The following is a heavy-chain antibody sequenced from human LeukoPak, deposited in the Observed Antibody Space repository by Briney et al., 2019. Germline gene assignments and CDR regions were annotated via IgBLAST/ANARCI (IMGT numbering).Heavy chain of an antibody. CDR1: GDSISSDDYY. CDR2: IHYSGTT. V-gene: IGHV4-30-4*08. Sequence: SETLSLTCTVSGDSISSDDYYWSWIRQPPGKGLEWIGYIHYSGTTYYNPSLKSRVTISIDTSKSQFSLKLSSVTAADTAVYYCARVPDEAFDVWGQGTMVTVSS. J-gene: IGHJ3*01. CDR3: ARVPDEAFDV.